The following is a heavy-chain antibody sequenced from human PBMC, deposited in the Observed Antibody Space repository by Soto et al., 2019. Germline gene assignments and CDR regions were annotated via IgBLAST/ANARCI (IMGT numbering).Heavy chain of an antibody. J-gene: IGHJ4*02. CDR3: ARDNSEVLTASPLDY. V-gene: IGHV3-48*02. D-gene: IGHD2-21*02. CDR1: GFTFSSYS. Sequence: EVQLVESGGGLVQPGGSLRLSCAASGFTFSSYSMNWVRQAPGQGLEWVSYISSSSSSIYYADSVKGRFTISRDNAKNSLYLQMNSLRDEDTAVYYCARDNSEVLTASPLDYWGQGTLVTVSS. CDR2: ISSSSSSI.